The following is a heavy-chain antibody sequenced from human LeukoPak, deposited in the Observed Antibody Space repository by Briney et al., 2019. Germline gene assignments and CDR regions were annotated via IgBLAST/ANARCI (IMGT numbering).Heavy chain of an antibody. CDR2: ISRNTIYI. Sequence: GGSLTLSCAASGFTLSSYSMNWVRQAPGKGLEWVSSISRNTIYIYYADSVRGRFTISRDNAKNSLYLQMNSLRAEDTAVYYCARTRSDAFDIWGQGTMVTVSS. CDR1: GFTLSSYS. J-gene: IGHJ3*02. CDR3: ARTRSDAFDI. V-gene: IGHV3-21*01.